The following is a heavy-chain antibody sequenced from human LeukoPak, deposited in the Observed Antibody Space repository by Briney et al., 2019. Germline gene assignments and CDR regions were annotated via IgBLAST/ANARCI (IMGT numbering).Heavy chain of an antibody. CDR2: ISSNGGST. CDR3: ARGRVLRYFDWLSTDFDY. V-gene: IGHV3-64*01. J-gene: IGHJ4*02. D-gene: IGHD3-9*01. Sequence: GGSLRLSCAASGFTFSSYAMQWVRQAPGKGLEYVSAISSNGGSTYYANSVKGRFTISRDNSKNTLYLQMGSLRAEDMAVYYCARGRVLRYFDWLSTDFDYWGQGTLVTVSS. CDR1: GFTFSSYA.